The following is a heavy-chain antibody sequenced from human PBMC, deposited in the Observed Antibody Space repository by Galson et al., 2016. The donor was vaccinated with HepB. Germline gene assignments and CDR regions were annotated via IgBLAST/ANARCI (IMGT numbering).Heavy chain of an antibody. CDR3: ARGNTDGWYHDY. V-gene: IGHV1-3*01. Sequence: SVKVSCKASGYTFTSSAIHWVRQAPGQRLEWLGWVSAADDNTRYSQNFQGRVTLTRDTSASTVYMELSALRPEDTATYFCARGNTDGWYHDYWGQGTLVIVSS. CDR2: VSAADDNT. D-gene: IGHD6-19*01. J-gene: IGHJ4*02. CDR1: GYTFTSSA.